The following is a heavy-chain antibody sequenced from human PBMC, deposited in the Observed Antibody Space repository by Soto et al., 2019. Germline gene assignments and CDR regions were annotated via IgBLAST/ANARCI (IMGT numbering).Heavy chain of an antibody. CDR3: AKGGAGSYCNAFEI. CDR2: IYYSGST. Sequence: SETLSLTCTVSGGSISSSSYYWGWIRQPPGKGLEWIGSIYYSGSTYYNPSLKSRVTISVDTSKNQFSLKLSSVTAADTAVYYCAKGGAGSYCNAFEIWGQGTM. CDR1: GGSISSSSYY. J-gene: IGHJ3*02. V-gene: IGHV4-39*01. D-gene: IGHD3-10*01.